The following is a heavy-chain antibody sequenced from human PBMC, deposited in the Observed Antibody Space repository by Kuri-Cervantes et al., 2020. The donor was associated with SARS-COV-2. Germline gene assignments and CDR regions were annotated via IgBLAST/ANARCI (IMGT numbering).Heavy chain of an antibody. Sequence: LKISCTASGFTFGDYAMSWVRQAPGKGLEWVGFIRSKAYGGTTEYAASVKGRFTISRDDSKSIAYLQMNSLKTEDTAVYYCTRVKLLWFGEFSWGQGTLVTVSS. CDR1: GFTFGDYA. V-gene: IGHV3-49*04. CDR3: TRVKLLWFGEFS. J-gene: IGHJ4*02. D-gene: IGHD3-10*01. CDR2: IRSKAYGGTT.